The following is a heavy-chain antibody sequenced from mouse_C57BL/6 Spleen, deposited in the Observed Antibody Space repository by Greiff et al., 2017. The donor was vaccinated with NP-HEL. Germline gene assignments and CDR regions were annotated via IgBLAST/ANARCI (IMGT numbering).Heavy chain of an antibody. V-gene: IGHV1-15*01. CDR1: GYTFTDYE. D-gene: IGHD1-1*01. CDR3: TRHYYGSSSFDY. Sequence: QVQLKESGAELVRPGASVTLSCKASGYTFTDYEMHWVKQTPVHGLEWIGAIDPETGGTAYNQKFKGKAILTVDKSSSTAYMELRSLTSEDSAFYYCTRHYYGSSSFDYWGQGTTLTVSS. CDR2: IDPETGGT. J-gene: IGHJ2*01.